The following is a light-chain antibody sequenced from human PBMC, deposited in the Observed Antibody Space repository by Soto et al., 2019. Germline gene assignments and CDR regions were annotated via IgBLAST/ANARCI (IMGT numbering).Light chain of an antibody. CDR1: SSDVGGYNY. J-gene: IGLJ1*01. CDR3: SSYSSTNTHV. V-gene: IGLV2-14*03. Sequence: QSALTQPASVSGSPGQSITISCTGTSSDVGGYNYVSWYQQHPGKAPKLMIYDVSNRPSGVSNRFSGSKSGNTASLTISGLQAEEGADYYCSSYSSTNTHVFGTGTKVTVL. CDR2: DVS.